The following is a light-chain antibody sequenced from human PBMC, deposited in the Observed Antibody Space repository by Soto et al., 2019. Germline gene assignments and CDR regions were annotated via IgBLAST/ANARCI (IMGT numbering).Light chain of an antibody. CDR2: KAS. V-gene: IGKV1-5*03. CDR1: QTISSW. CDR3: QHYNSYSES. J-gene: IGKJ1*01. Sequence: DIPMTQSPSTLSGSVGDRVTITCRASQTISSWLAWYQQKPGKAPKLLIYKASTLKSGVPSRFSGSGSGTAFPLTISSLQPDDFATYYCQHYNSYSESFGQGTKVELK.